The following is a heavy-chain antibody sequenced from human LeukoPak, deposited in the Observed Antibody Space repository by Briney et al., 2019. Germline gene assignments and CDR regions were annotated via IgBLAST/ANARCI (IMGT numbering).Heavy chain of an antibody. J-gene: IGHJ4*02. CDR3: ARFSLWFDY. CDR1: GGSFSGYY. V-gene: IGHV4-34*01. CDR2: INHSGST. D-gene: IGHD3-3*02. Sequence: SETLSLTCAVYGGSFSGYYWSWIRQPPGKGLEWIGEINHSGSTNYNPSLKSRVTISVDTSKNQFSLKLSSVTAADTAVYYCARFSLWFDYWGQGTLVTVSS.